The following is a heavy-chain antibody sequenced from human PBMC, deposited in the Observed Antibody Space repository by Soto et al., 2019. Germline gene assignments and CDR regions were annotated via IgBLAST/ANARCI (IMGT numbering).Heavy chain of an antibody. J-gene: IGHJ4*02. CDR1: GFTFSSYS. D-gene: IGHD1-1*01. CDR3: ATTAGGFFDN. CDR2: ISSSSSYI. V-gene: IGHV3-21*04. Sequence: GGSLRLSCAASGFTFSSYSMNWVRQAPGKGLEWVSSISSSSSYIYYADSVKGRFTISRDNAKNSLYLQMNNLRAEDTAVYYCATTAGGFFDNWGQGTPVTVSS.